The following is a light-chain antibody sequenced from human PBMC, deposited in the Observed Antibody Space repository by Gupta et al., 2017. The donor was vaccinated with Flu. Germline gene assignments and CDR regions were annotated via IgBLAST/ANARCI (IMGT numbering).Light chain of an antibody. CDR3: GSWDNGLSVFV. CDR2: EDS. Sequence: VSWYQQFPGSVPKLLIYEDSKRPLGIPDRFSASKSGTSATLGIAGLQTGDEADYYCGSWDNGLSVFVFGTGTMVTV. J-gene: IGLJ1*01. V-gene: IGLV1-51*01.